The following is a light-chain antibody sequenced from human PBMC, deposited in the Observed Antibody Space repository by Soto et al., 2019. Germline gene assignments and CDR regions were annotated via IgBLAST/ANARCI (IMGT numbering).Light chain of an antibody. J-gene: IGKJ3*01. V-gene: IGKV1-39*01. CDR3: QQSYSTIFT. CDR2: AAS. Sequence: DIPMTQSPSSLSASVGDRVTITCRASQSISSYLNWYQQKPGKAPKLLIYAASSLQSGVPSRFSGSGSGTDFTLTISSLQHEDFATYYCQQSYSTIFTFGPGTKVDIK. CDR1: QSISSY.